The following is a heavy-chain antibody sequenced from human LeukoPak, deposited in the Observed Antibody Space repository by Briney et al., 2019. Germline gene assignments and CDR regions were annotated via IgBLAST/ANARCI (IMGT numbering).Heavy chain of an antibody. CDR1: GFTFSTYW. J-gene: IGHJ6*02. Sequence: PGGSLRLSCAASGFTFSTYWMGWVRQAPGKGLEWVAKIKPDGSEKDHVDSVKGRFTISRDNAKNTLYLQMNSLRAEDTAVYYCARDGGYYYYGMDVWGQGTTVTVSS. CDR2: IKPDGSEK. V-gene: IGHV3-7*01. CDR3: ARDGGYYYYGMDV.